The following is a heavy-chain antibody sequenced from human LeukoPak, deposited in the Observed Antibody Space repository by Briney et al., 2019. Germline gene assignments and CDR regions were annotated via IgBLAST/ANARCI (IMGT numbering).Heavy chain of an antibody. CDR3: ARGGHGCSSTSCYYNWLDP. J-gene: IGHJ5*02. Sequence: ASVKVSRKASGGTFSSYAISWVRQPPGQGVEWMGGIIPIFGTANYAQKLQGRVTITADESTSTAYMELSSLRSEDTAVYYCARGGHGCSSTSCYYNWLDPWGQGTLVTVSS. V-gene: IGHV1-69*13. D-gene: IGHD2-2*01. CDR2: IIPIFGTA. CDR1: GGTFSSYA.